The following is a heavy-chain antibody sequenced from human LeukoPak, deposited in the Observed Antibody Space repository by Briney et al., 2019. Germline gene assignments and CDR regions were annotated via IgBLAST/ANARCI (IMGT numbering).Heavy chain of an antibody. Sequence: GGTLRLSRVVSGFTFSGNALSWVPQAPGKGLEWVSAIRGNGSSTLCADSGKGRFTFHRDNYKHRLYLQMNRLRAEDTAVYFCARGQQGIVLLVYPAVWRQGTLVTVSS. J-gene: IGHJ4*02. D-gene: IGHD2-8*01. V-gene: IGHV3-23*01. CDR3: ARGQQGIVLLVYPAV. CDR1: GFTFSGNA. CDR2: IRGNGSST.